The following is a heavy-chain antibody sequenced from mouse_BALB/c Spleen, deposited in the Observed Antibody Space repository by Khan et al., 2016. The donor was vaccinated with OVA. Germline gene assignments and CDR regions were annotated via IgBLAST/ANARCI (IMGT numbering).Heavy chain of an antibody. J-gene: IGHJ3*01. V-gene: IGHV1S132*01. CDR2: IFPGTGTT. D-gene: IGHD2-1*01. CDR3: ARGYFGNYEFAY. Sequence: VQLQESGAELVKPGASVKLSCKTSGYTFTSYWIQWVKQRPGQGLGWIGEIFPGTGTTYYNENFKGKATLTIDTSSTTAYMQLSSLTSEDSAVYFGARGYFGNYEFAYWGQGTLVTGSS. CDR1: GYTFTSYW.